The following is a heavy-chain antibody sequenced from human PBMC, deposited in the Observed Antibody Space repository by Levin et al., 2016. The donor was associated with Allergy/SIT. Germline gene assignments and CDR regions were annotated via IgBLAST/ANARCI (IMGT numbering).Heavy chain of an antibody. J-gene: IGHJ4*01. Sequence: SGPTLVKPTQTLTLTCSFSGFSLSTSRVGVGWIRQPPGKALEWLALIYGDDDKRYSPSLKSRLTITKDTSKSHVVLTMTNMDLVDTATYYCAHIEHDFGVYGTDPFDYWGQGTLVTVSS. CDR1: GFSLSTSRVG. CDR2: IYGDDDK. CDR3: AHIEHDFGVYGTDPFDY. D-gene: IGHD4-17*01. V-gene: IGHV2-5*02.